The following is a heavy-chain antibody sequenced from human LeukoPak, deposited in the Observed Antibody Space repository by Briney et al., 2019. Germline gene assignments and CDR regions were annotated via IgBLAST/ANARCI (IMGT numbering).Heavy chain of an antibody. J-gene: IGHJ4*02. CDR1: GFTFSTSW. CDR2: IKKDGSET. CDR3: ARGRYSGTTYYFDY. V-gene: IGHV3-7*03. D-gene: IGHD5-12*01. Sequence: GGSLRLSCATSGFTFSTSWMSWVRQVPGKGLEWVANIKKDGSETYYVDSVKGRFTISRDNAKNSLYLQMNSLRAEDTAMYYCARGRYSGTTYYFDYWGQGTLVTVSS.